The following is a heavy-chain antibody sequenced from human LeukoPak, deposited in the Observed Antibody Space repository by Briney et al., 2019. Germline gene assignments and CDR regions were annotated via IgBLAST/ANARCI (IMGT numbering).Heavy chain of an antibody. CDR3: ARGHCSGGSCYTD. Sequence: GGSLRLSCGASGFVFDSHDMNWVRQAPGKGLEWVSYITSSGSTIYYADSVKGRFTMSRDNAKNSLYLQMNSLRAEDTALYYCARGHCSGGSCYTDWGQGTLLTVSS. CDR1: GFVFDSHD. J-gene: IGHJ4*02. CDR2: ITSSGSTI. V-gene: IGHV3-48*03. D-gene: IGHD2-15*01.